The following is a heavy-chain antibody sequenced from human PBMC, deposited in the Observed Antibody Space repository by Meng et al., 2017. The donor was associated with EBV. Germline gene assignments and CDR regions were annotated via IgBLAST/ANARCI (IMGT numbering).Heavy chain of an antibody. CDR1: GYTFTSNY. D-gene: IGHD5/OR15-5a*01. CDR3: ARDVSDQDVYYFDY. CDR2: IHPGGGST. V-gene: IGHV1-46*01. J-gene: IGHJ4*02. Sequence: QGRLVQTGAEVKKPGASVKVSCKASGYTFTSNYIHWVRQAPGQGLEWMGVIHPGGGSTRNTQNYQGRVTMTRDTSTSTVYMELSSLRSEDTAIYYCARDVSDQDVYYFDYWGQGTLVTVSS.